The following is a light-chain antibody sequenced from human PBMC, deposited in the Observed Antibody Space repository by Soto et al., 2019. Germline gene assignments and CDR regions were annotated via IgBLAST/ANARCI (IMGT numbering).Light chain of an antibody. CDR3: QQRSNWPPT. Sequence: EIVLTQSPATLSLSPGERATLSCRASQSVSSYLAWYQQKPGQAPRLLIYDASNRATGIPARFSGSGSGTDFTLTISSLEPEDFAVXXXQQRSNWPPTFGGGTKVEIK. CDR2: DAS. CDR1: QSVSSY. J-gene: IGKJ4*01. V-gene: IGKV3-11*01.